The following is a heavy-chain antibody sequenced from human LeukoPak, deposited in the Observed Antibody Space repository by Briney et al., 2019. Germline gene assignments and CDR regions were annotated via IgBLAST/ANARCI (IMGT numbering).Heavy chain of an antibody. CDR3: ARLTGAASGTYYFDF. CDR2: ISWNSRII. J-gene: IGHJ4*02. D-gene: IGHD1-26*01. V-gene: IGHV3-9*01. CDR1: GFIFDDYA. Sequence: PGGSLRLSCAASGFIFDDYAMYWVRQAPGKGLEWLSGISWNSRIIDYADSVKGRFTISRDKAKGSLYLQVNSLTTEDTAFYYCARLTGAASGTYYFDFWGQGTLVTVSS.